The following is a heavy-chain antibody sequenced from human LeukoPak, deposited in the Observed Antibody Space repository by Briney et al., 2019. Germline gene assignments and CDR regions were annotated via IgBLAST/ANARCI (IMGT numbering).Heavy chain of an antibody. D-gene: IGHD3-10*01. Sequence: ASVKVSCKASGYTFTSYGISWVRQAPGQGLEWMGWISAYNGNTNYAQKLQGRVTMTTDTSTSTAYMELRSLRSDDTAVYYCARGAWFGEPNDAFDIWGQGTMVTVSS. CDR3: ARGAWFGEPNDAFDI. CDR2: ISAYNGNT. J-gene: IGHJ3*02. V-gene: IGHV1-18*01. CDR1: GYTFTSYG.